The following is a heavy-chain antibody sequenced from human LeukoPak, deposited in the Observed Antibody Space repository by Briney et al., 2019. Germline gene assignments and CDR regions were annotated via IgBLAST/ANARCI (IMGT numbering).Heavy chain of an antibody. V-gene: IGHV4-39*01. Sequence: TSETLSLTCTVSGGSITSSNYYWGWIRQPPGKGLEWIGSFYYSGSTNYNPSLKSRVTISVDTSKNQFSLKLSSVTAADTAVYYCASSIPSQRRNNWFDPWGQGTLVTVSS. CDR1: GGSITSSNYY. D-gene: IGHD2-2*01. CDR2: FYYSGST. J-gene: IGHJ5*02. CDR3: ASSIPSQRRNNWFDP.